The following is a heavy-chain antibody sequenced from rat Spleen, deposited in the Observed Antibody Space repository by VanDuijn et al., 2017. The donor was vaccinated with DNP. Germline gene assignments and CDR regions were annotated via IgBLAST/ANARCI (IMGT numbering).Heavy chain of an antibody. CDR3: TTGAGSP. J-gene: IGHJ4*01. CDR1: GFTFTNYG. D-gene: IGHD1-4*01. Sequence: EVQLVESGGGLVQPGRSLKLSCSASGFTFTNYGMTWVRQVPTRGLEWVASITTGGGTTYYRDSLKGRITISRDNAKSTLYLQMDSLRSEDTATYYCTTGAGSPWGQGTSVTVSS. V-gene: IGHV5-27*01. CDR2: ITTGGGTT.